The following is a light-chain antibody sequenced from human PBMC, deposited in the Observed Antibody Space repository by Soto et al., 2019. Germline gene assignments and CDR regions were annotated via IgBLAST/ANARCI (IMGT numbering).Light chain of an antibody. J-gene: IGKJ1*01. CDR1: QSISSW. CDR3: QQYNSIRRT. CDR2: DAS. V-gene: IGKV1-5*01. Sequence: DIQMTQSPSTLSASVGDRVTITCRASQSISSWLAWYQQKPGTAPKLLIYDASSLESGVPSRFSGSGSGTEFTLTISSLQPDDFATYYCQQYNSIRRTFGQGTKVEIK.